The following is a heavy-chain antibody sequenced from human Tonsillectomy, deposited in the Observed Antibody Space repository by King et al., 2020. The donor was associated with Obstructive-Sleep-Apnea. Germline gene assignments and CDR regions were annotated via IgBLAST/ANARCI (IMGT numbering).Heavy chain of an antibody. CDR2: IEYEGRYE. J-gene: IGHJ3*02. D-gene: IGHD3-22*01. CDR3: AKEGYYDSSGMGADAFDI. Sequence: QLVQSGGGVVQPGGSLRLSCAASGFTFSSLGMHWVRQAPGKGLEGLSFIEYEGRYEYYSDSVKGRFTISRDNSKKNLYLQMNSLRAEDTAVFYCAKEGYYDSSGMGADAFDIWGQGTMVTVSS. V-gene: IGHV3-30*02. CDR1: GFTFSSLG.